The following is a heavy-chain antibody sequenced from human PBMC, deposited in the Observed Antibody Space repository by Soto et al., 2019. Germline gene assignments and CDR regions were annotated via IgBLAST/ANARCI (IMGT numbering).Heavy chain of an antibody. CDR2: IGPYNGNT. D-gene: IGHD6-19*01. V-gene: IGHV1-18*01. Sequence: ASVKVSCKSSGYNFRNYGITWVRQAPGQGLEWMGWIGPYNGNTNYAQKFQGRVTMTTDTSTSTAYMELRSLRSDDTAVYYCARDSLHLAVAAPDNWGQGTLVTVSS. J-gene: IGHJ4*02. CDR3: ARDSLHLAVAAPDN. CDR1: GYNFRNYG.